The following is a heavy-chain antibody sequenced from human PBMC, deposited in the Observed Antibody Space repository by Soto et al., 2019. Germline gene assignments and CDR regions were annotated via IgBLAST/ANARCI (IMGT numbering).Heavy chain of an antibody. V-gene: IGHV3-23*01. CDR3: AKKTARPNLNYYDYGMDV. CDR2: ISGSGGST. D-gene: IGHD5-18*01. J-gene: IGHJ6*02. Sequence: EVQLLESGGGLVQPGGSLRLSCAASGFTFSSYAMSWVRQAPGKGLEWVSAISGSGGSTYYADSVKGRFTISRDNSKNTLYLQMNGLRAEDTAVYYCAKKTARPNLNYYDYGMDVWGQGTTVTVSS. CDR1: GFTFSSYA.